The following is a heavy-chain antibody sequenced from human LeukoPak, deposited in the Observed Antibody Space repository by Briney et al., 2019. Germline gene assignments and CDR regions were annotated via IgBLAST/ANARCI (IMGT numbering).Heavy chain of an antibody. V-gene: IGHV3-30*18. CDR2: ISYDGSNK. J-gene: IGHJ4*02. Sequence: GRSLRLSCAASGFTFSSYGMHWVRQAPGKGLEWVAVISYDGSNKYYADSVKGRFTISRDNSENTLYLQMNSLRAEDTAVYYCAKTPSSGSSGYYWFDYWGQGTLVTVSS. CDR1: GFTFSSYG. D-gene: IGHD3-22*01. CDR3: AKTPSSGSSGYYWFDY.